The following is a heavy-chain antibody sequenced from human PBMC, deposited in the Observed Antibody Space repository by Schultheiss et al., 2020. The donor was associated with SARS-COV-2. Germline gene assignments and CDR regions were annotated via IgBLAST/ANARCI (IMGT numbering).Heavy chain of an antibody. J-gene: IGHJ3*02. Sequence: GGSLRLSCAASGFTFSSYAMSWVRQAPGKGLEWVSVISGSGGSTYYADSVKGRFTISRDNSKNTLYLQMNSLRAEDTAVYYCAKELGYSSSPGSDAFDILGQGTMVTVS. CDR2: ISGSGGST. CDR3: AKELGYSSSPGSDAFDI. V-gene: IGHV3-23*01. D-gene: IGHD5-12*01. CDR1: GFTFSSYA.